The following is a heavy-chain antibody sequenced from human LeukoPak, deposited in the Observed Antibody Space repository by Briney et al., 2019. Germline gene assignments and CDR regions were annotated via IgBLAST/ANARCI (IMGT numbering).Heavy chain of an antibody. D-gene: IGHD6-13*01. CDR2: INPSGGST. J-gene: IGHJ4*02. V-gene: IGHV1-46*01. CDR1: GCTFTSYY. CDR3: ARDRVFDGYIDY. Sequence: ASVKVSCKASGCTFTSYYMHWVRQAPGQGLEWMGIINPSGGSTSYAQKFQGRVTMTRDTSTSTVYMELSSLRSEDTAVYYCARDRVFDGYIDYWGQGTLVTVSS.